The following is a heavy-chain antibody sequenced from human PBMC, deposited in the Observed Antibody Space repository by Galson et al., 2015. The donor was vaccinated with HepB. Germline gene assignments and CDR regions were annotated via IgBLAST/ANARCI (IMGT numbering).Heavy chain of an antibody. D-gene: IGHD5-18*01. CDR1: GFTFSSYA. CDR2: IYSGGST. CDR3: ATAGGYSYGYYYYGMDV. Sequence: LRLSCAASGFTFSSYAMSWVRQAPGKGLEWVSVIYSGGSTYYADSVKGRFTISRDNSKNTLYLQMNSLRAEDTAVYYCATAGGYSYGYYYYGMDVWGQGTTVTVSS. J-gene: IGHJ6*02. V-gene: IGHV3-66*01.